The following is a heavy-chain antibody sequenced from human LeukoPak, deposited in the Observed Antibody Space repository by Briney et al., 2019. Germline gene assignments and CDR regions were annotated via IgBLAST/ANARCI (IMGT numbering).Heavy chain of an antibody. V-gene: IGHV3-30-3*01. Sequence: GRSLRLSCAASGFTFNSYVMHWVRQAPGKGLEWVAVISYDGSNKYYADSVKGRFTISRDNSKNTLYLQMNSLRAEDTAVYYCARVPEYSSSSGDFDYWGQGTLVTVSS. J-gene: IGHJ4*02. CDR1: GFTFNSYV. CDR3: ARVPEYSSSSGDFDY. D-gene: IGHD6-6*01. CDR2: ISYDGSNK.